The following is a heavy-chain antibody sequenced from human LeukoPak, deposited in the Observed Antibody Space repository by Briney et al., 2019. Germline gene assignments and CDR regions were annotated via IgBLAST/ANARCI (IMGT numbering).Heavy chain of an antibody. CDR1: GFTFSSYS. J-gene: IGHJ4*02. V-gene: IGHV3-21*01. CDR3: ARDSGDSSGDFDY. CDR2: ISSSSSYI. D-gene: IGHD3-22*01. Sequence: GGSLRLSCAASGFTFSSYSMNWVRQAPGKGLEWVSSISSSSSYIYYADSVKGRFTISRDNAKNSLYLQMNSLRAEDTAVYYCARDSGDSSGDFDYWGQGTLVTVSS.